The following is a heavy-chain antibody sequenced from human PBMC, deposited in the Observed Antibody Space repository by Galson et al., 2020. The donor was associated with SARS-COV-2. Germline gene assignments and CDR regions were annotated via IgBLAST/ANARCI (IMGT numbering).Heavy chain of an antibody. CDR3: ARGPYYYDSSGYGWFDP. CDR1: GFTFSSYS. D-gene: IGHD3-22*01. V-gene: IGHV3-21*01. Sequence: GGSLRLSCAASGFTFSSYSMNWVRQAPGKGLEWVSSISSSSSYIYYADSVKGRFTISRDNAKNSLYLQMNSLRAEDTAVYYCARGPYYYDSSGYGWFDPWVQGTLVTVSS. J-gene: IGHJ5*02. CDR2: ISSSSSYI.